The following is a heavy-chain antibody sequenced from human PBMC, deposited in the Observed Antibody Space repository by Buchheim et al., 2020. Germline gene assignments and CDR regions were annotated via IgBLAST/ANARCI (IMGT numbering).Heavy chain of an antibody. Sequence: VQLLESGGGLVQSGGSLRLSCAASGFTFNNFSMSWVRQAPGKGLEWVSAVVGSGTTTYYADSVKGRFTISRDNFKNMLYLQMSSLRADDTAVYYCAKGRSRDGYFLGQGTL. D-gene: IGHD5-24*01. J-gene: IGHJ4*02. CDR1: GFTFNNFS. V-gene: IGHV3-23*01. CDR3: AKGRSRDGYF. CDR2: VVGSGTTT.